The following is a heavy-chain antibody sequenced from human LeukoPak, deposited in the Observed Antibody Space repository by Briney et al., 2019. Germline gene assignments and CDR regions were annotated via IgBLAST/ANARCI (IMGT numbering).Heavy chain of an antibody. J-gene: IGHJ3*02. D-gene: IGHD1-14*01. CDR2: ISGSGGST. CDR1: GFSFRNYA. Sequence: GGSLRLSCAASGFSFRNYAISWVRQAPGKGLEWVSSISGSGGSTYSADSVKGRFTISRENSNNTLYLQMHSLRADDTAMYYCAKDSEATITPLSAFDIWGQGTMVTVSS. V-gene: IGHV3-23*01. CDR3: AKDSEATITPLSAFDI.